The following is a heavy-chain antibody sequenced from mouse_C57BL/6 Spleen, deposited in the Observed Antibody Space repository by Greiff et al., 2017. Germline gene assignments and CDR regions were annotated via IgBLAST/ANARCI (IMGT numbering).Heavy chain of an antibody. CDR3: ARGGDYDGYAMDY. J-gene: IGHJ4*01. V-gene: IGHV1-80*01. CDR2: IYPGDGDT. CDR1: GYAFSSYW. Sequence: VHLVESGAELVKPGASVKISCKASGYAFSSYWMNWVKQRPGKGLEWIGQIYPGDGDTNYNGKFKGKATLTADKSSSTAYMQLSSLTSEDSAVYFCARGGDYDGYAMDYWGQGTSVTVSS. D-gene: IGHD2-4*01.